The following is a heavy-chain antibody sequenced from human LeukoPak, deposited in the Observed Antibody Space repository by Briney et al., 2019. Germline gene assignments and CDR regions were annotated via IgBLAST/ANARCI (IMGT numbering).Heavy chain of an antibody. CDR3: ARYVGYSSGYYPLDY. V-gene: IGHV1-18*01. CDR1: GYTFPSYG. CDR2: ISAYNGNT. Sequence: VASVKVSCMDSGYTFPSYGISWVRQAPGQGRAWMGWISAYNGNTNYAQELQGRVAMTTDTSTSTAYMELRSLRSDDTAVYYCARYVGYSSGYYPLDYWGQGTLVTVSS. D-gene: IGHD3-22*01. J-gene: IGHJ4*02.